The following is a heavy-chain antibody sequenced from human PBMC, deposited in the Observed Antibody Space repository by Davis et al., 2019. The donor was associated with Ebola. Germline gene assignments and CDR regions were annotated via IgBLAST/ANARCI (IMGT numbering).Heavy chain of an antibody. CDR2: INPNSGGT. CDR1: GYTFTGYY. J-gene: IGHJ4*02. Sequence: ASVKVSCKASGYTFTGYYMHWVRQAPGQGLEWMGWINPNSGGTSYAQKFQGRVTMTRDTSINTAYMELSTLRSDDTAVYFCARDSVSTIDYWGQGALVTVSS. D-gene: IGHD5/OR15-5a*01. CDR3: ARDSVSTIDY. V-gene: IGHV1-2*02.